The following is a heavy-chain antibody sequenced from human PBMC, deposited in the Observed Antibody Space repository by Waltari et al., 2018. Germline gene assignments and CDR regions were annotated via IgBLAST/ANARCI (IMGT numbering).Heavy chain of an antibody. Sequence: TSGFTFRSYAMNWIRQAPGKGLEWVSGVSGNGGVTKYADSVEGRFSISRDNSKNTLFLQMSGLKDEDTAIYYCAKIAGYCSNDVCSKAMDVWGQGTAVTVAS. V-gene: IGHV3-23*01. J-gene: IGHJ6*02. CDR3: AKIAGYCSNDVCSKAMDV. D-gene: IGHD2-8*01. CDR2: VSGNGGVT. CDR1: GFTFRSYA.